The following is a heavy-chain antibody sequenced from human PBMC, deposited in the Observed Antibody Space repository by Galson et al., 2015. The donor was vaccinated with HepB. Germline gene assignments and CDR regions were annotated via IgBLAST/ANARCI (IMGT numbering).Heavy chain of an antibody. J-gene: IGHJ2*01. V-gene: IGHV4-4*07. D-gene: IGHD3-3*01. CDR2: IYTTRST. CDR1: GGSISSYS. CDR3: AREYDFWSGYSIRKNFWYFDL. Sequence: ETLSLTCTVSGGSISSYSWSWIRQPAGKGLEWIGRIYTTRSTNYNPSLKSRVTMSADTSKNQFSLKLSSVTAADTAVYYCAREYDFWSGYSIRKNFWYFDLWGRGTLVTVSS.